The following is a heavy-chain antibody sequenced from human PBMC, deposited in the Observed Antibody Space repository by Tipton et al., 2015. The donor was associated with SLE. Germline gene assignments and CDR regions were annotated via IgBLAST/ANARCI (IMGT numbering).Heavy chain of an antibody. J-gene: IGHJ3*01. V-gene: IGHV4-31*03. CDR3: ATSAYSSSSDAFDF. CDR2: INYSGST. CDR1: GGSISSGGFY. Sequence: TLSLTCTVSGGSISSGGFYCSWVRQHPGKGLEWIGSINYSGSTYYNPSLESRVDISSDTSKNHFSLRLSSVTAADTAVYFCATSAYSSSSDAFDFWGPGTMVSVSS. D-gene: IGHD6-6*01.